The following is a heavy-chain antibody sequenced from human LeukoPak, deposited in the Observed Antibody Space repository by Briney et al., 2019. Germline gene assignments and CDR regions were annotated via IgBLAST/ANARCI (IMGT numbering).Heavy chain of an antibody. Sequence: PSETLSLTCTVSGGSISSYYWSWIRQPPGKGLEWIGYIYYSGSTNYNPSLKSRVTISVDTSKNQFSLKLSSVTAADTAVYYCARGEQQLIGAYYYYYMDVWGKGTTVTVSS. V-gene: IGHV4-59*01. CDR3: ARGEQQLIGAYYYYYMDV. J-gene: IGHJ6*03. CDR2: IYYSGST. D-gene: IGHD6-13*01. CDR1: GGSISSYY.